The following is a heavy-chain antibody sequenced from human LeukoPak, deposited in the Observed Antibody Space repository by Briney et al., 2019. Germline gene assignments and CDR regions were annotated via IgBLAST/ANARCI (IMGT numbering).Heavy chain of an antibody. D-gene: IGHD6-13*01. CDR3: ARDIYTAAGTDYYYYGMDV. CDR1: GFIFSNYW. V-gene: IGHV3-33*08. J-gene: IGHJ6*02. Sequence: GGSLRLSCEGSGFIFSNYWMSWVRKAPGKGLEWVALIWYDGSKKYHADSVKGRFTISRDSSDNTLYLQMNSLRAEDTAVYYCARDIYTAAGTDYYYYGMDVWGQGTTVTVSS. CDR2: IWYDGSKK.